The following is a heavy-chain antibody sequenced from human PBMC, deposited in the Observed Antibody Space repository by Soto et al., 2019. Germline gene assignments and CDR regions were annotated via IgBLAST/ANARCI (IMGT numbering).Heavy chain of an antibody. Sequence: PGGSLRLSCAASGFTFSSYGMHWVRQAPGKGLEWVAVIWYDGSNKYYADSVKGRFTISRDNSKNTLYLQMNSLRAEDTAVYYCARDWNTYYDILTGPQGRENHYYYYGMDVWGQGTTVTVSS. CDR2: IWYDGSNK. CDR3: ARDWNTYYDILTGPQGRENHYYYYGMDV. D-gene: IGHD3-9*01. J-gene: IGHJ6*02. CDR1: GFTFSSYG. V-gene: IGHV3-33*01.